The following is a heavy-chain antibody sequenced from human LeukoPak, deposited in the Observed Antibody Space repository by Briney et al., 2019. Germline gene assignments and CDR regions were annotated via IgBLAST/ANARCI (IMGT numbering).Heavy chain of an antibody. Sequence: ASVKVSCKASGYTFTGYYMHLVRQAPGQGLEWMGWINPNSGGTNYAQKFQGRVTMTRDRSISTAYMELSRLRSDDTAVYYCARGSVRTTVTTGGDYWGQGTLVTVSS. V-gene: IGHV1-2*02. D-gene: IGHD4-11*01. CDR2: INPNSGGT. CDR3: ARGSVRTTVTTGGDY. CDR1: GYTFTGYY. J-gene: IGHJ4*02.